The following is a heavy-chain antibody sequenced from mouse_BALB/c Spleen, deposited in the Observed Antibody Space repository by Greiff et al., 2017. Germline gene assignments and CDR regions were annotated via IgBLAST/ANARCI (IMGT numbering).Heavy chain of an antibody. CDR3: TRVVAKEVWYFDY. Sequence: EVHLVESGGGLVKPGGSLKLSCAASGFTFSSYTMSWVRQTPEKRLEWVATISSGGSYTYYPDSVKGRFTISRDNAKNTLYLQMSSLKSEDTAMYYCTRVVAKEVWYFDYWGQGTTLTVSS. V-gene: IGHV5-6-4*01. CDR1: GFTFSSYT. CDR2: ISSGGSYT. D-gene: IGHD1-1*01. J-gene: IGHJ2*01.